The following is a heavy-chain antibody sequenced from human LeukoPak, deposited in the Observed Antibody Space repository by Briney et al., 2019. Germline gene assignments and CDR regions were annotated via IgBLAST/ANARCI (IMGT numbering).Heavy chain of an antibody. Sequence: LTGGSLRLSCAASGFTFSSYSMKWVRQAPGKGLDWLSYISSGSSTIYYADSVKGRFTISRDNTKKTLYLEMNSLRAEDTAVYFCARVAHFDRGMDVWGQGTTVTVSS. CDR2: ISSGSSTI. V-gene: IGHV3-48*04. J-gene: IGHJ6*02. CDR3: ARVAHFDRGMDV. CDR1: GFTFSSYS. D-gene: IGHD3-9*01.